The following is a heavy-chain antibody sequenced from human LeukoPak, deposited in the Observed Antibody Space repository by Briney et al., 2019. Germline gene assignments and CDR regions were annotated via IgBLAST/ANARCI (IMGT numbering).Heavy chain of an antibody. Sequence: SETLSLTCSVSGGSINNYHWSWIRQPPGKGLEWLGIIYASGTTNYNSSLKSRLTISVDTFKNQLSLNLQSVTAADTAMYYCARHRYDTGGKKGVNWFDPWGQGTLVTVSS. V-gene: IGHV4-59*01. CDR1: GGSINNYH. CDR3: ARHRYDTGGKKGVNWFDP. J-gene: IGHJ5*02. CDR2: IYASGTT. D-gene: IGHD4-23*01.